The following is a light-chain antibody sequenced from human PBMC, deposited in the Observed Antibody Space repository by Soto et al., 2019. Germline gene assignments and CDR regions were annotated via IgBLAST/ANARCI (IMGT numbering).Light chain of an antibody. V-gene: IGKV1-39*01. CDR1: QSISSW. Sequence: DIQLTQSPSTLSASVGDRVTITCRASQSISSWLAWYQQKPGKAPKLLIYAASSLQSGVPSRFSGSGSGTDFTLTISSLQPEDFATYYCQQSYSTPQTLTFGGGTKVDIK. CDR3: QQSYSTPQTLT. J-gene: IGKJ4*01. CDR2: AAS.